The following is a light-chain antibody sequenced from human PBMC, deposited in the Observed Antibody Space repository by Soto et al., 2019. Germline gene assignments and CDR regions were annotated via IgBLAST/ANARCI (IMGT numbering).Light chain of an antibody. CDR1: QGINNY. Sequence: DIQLTQSPSFLSASVGDRVTITCRASQGINNYLAWYQQKPGKAPNLLIYATSTLQSGVPSRFSGSGSGTEVTLTISSLQPEDCAAYYCQQVNSYPLTFGGGTKVEIK. CDR3: QQVNSYPLT. CDR2: ATS. J-gene: IGKJ4*01. V-gene: IGKV1-9*01.